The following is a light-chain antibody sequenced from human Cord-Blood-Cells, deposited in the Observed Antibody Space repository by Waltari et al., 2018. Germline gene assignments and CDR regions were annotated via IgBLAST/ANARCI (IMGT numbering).Light chain of an antibody. CDR3: QQYYSTPFT. J-gene: IGKJ3*01. Sequence: DIVMTQSPDSLAVSLGERATINCKYSKSVLYSSNNKTYLAWYQQKPGQPPKLLIYWASTRESGVPDRFSGSGSGTDFTLTISSLQAEDVAVYYCQQYYSTPFTFGPGTKVDIK. CDR1: KSVLYSSNNKTY. CDR2: WAS. V-gene: IGKV4-1*01.